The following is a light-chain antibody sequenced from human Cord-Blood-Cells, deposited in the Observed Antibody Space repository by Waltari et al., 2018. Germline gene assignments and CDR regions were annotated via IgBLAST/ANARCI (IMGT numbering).Light chain of an antibody. CDR1: QSLLHSNGYNY. Sequence: DIVMTQSPLSLPVTPGEPASISYRSSQSLLHSNGYNYLDWYLQKPGQSPQLLIYLGSNRASGVPDRFSGSGSGTDFTLKSSRVEAEDVGVYYCMQALQTPTFGQGTKVEIK. V-gene: IGKV2-28*01. CDR3: MQALQTPT. J-gene: IGKJ1*01. CDR2: LGS.